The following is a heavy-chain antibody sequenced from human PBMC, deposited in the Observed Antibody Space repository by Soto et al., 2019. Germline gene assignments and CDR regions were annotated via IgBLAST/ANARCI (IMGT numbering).Heavy chain of an antibody. CDR3: AREGGIVGATAADY. D-gene: IGHD1-26*01. CDR1: GGSISSGGYY. CDR2: IYYSGSN. Sequence: QVQLQESGPGLVKPSQTLSLTCTVSGGSISSGGYYWSWIRQHPGKGLEWIGYIYYSGSNYYNPSLKSRVTISVDTSKNQFSLKLSSVTAADTAVDYCAREGGIVGATAADYWGQGTLVTVSS. J-gene: IGHJ4*02. V-gene: IGHV4-31*03.